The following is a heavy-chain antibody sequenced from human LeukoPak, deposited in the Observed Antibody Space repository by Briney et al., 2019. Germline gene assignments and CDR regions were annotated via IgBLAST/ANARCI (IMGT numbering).Heavy chain of an antibody. V-gene: IGHV3-23*01. CDR1: GFTFSSYA. D-gene: IGHD5-12*01. Sequence: GGSLRLSCAASGFTFSSYAMSWVRQAPGKGLEWVSAISGSGGSAYYADSVKGRFTISRDNSKNTLYLQMNSLRAEDTAVYYCARDLEDIVATIEFDYWGQGTLVTVSS. CDR2: ISGSGGSA. J-gene: IGHJ4*02. CDR3: ARDLEDIVATIEFDY.